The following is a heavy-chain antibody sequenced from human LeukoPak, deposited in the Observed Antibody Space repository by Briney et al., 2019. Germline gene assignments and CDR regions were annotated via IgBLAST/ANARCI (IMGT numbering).Heavy chain of an antibody. CDR3: ARDIPTHCSGGSCHGTPWFDP. J-gene: IGHJ5*02. CDR2: ISSGSSYI. V-gene: IGHV3-21*01. D-gene: IGHD2-15*01. CDR1: GFTFSSYS. Sequence: GGSLRLSCAASGFTFSSYSMNWVRQAPGKGLEWVSSISSGSSYIYYADSVKGRFTISRDNAKNSLYLQMNSLRAEDTAVYYCARDIPTHCSGGSCHGTPWFDPWGQGTLVTVSS.